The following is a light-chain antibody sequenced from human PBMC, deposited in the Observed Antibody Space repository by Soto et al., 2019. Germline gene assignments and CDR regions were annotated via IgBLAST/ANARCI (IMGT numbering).Light chain of an antibody. CDR3: SSYTSASTLLYL. CDR2: GVT. Sequence: QAVVTQPASVSGSPGQSITISCTGTSSDVGSYNYVSWYQQHPGIAPKLLIYGVTNRPSGVSTRFSGSKSGNTASLTISGLQAEDEADYHCSSYTSASTLLYLFGTGTKLTVL. CDR1: SSDVGSYNY. V-gene: IGLV2-14*01. J-gene: IGLJ1*01.